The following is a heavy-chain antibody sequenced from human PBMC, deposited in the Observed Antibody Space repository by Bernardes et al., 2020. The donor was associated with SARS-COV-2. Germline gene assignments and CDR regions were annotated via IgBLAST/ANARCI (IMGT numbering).Heavy chain of an antibody. J-gene: IGHJ6*02. V-gene: IGHV1-8*01. D-gene: IGHD3-3*01. CDR2: MNPNTGKT. Sequence: ASVKVSCKASGYTFTTYDITWVRQAPGQGLEWMGWMNPNTGKTDLPQKFQGRATLTRDTAISTAYMELSSLRFEDTAIYYCARSGFLQRLSTETYYYSGLDVWGQGTTVTVS. CDR3: ARSGFLQRLSTETYYYSGLDV. CDR1: GYTFTTYD.